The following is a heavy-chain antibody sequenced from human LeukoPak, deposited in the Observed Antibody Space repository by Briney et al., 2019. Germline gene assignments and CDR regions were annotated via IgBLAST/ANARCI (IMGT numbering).Heavy chain of an antibody. V-gene: IGHV3-23*01. CDR1: GFTFSSYA. Sequence: GGSLRLSCAASGFTFSSYAMGWVRQAPGKGLEWVSAISGSGDTYYADSVKGRFTISRDNSKNTLYLQMNSLRAEDTAVYYCARERTYSSGWYKSYYMDVWGKGTTVTISS. D-gene: IGHD6-19*01. CDR3: ARERTYSSGWYKSYYMDV. CDR2: ISGSGDT. J-gene: IGHJ6*03.